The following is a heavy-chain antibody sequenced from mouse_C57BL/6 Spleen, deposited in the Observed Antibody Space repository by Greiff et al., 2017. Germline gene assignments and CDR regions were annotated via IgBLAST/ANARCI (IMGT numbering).Heavy chain of an antibody. CDR1: GYTFTSYW. V-gene: IGHV1-55*01. CDR2: IYPGSGST. CDR3: ASGYYGSSYDY. Sequence: QVQLQQPGAELVKPGASVKMSCKASGYTFTSYWITWVKQRPGQGLAWIGDIYPGSGSTNYNEKFKSKATLTVDTSSSTAYMQLSSLTSEDSAVYYCASGYYGSSYDYWGQGTTLTVSS. D-gene: IGHD1-1*01. J-gene: IGHJ2*01.